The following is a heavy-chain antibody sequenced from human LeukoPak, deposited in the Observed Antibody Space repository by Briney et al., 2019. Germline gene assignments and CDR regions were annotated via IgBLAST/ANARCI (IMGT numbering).Heavy chain of an antibody. J-gene: IGHJ6*02. CDR2: ISYDGSNK. V-gene: IGHV3-30-3*01. Sequence: GGSLRLSCVASGFTFSSYAMHWVRQAPGKGLEWVAVISYDGSNKYYADSVKGRFTVSRDNAKNTLYLQMHSLRVEDTAMYYCARGLRDRYGMDVWGQGTTVTVSS. CDR1: GFTFSSYA. CDR3: ARGLRDRYGMDV.